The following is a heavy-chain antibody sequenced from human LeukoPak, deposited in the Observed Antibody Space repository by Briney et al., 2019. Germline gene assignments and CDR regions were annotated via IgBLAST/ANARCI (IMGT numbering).Heavy chain of an antibody. CDR1: GGSISSGGYS. CDR2: IYHSGST. J-gene: IGHJ3*02. Sequence: SETLSLTCAVSGGSISSGGYSWSWIRQPPGKGLEWIGYIYHSGSTYYNPSLKSRVTISVDRSKNQFSLKLSSVTAADTAVYYCARGAYDYGDSGAFDIWGQGTMVTVSS. D-gene: IGHD4-17*01. V-gene: IGHV4-30-2*01. CDR3: ARGAYDYGDSGAFDI.